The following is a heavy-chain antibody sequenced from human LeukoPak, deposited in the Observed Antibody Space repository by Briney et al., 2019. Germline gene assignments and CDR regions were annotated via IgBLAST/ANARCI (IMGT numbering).Heavy chain of an antibody. J-gene: IGHJ4*02. CDR1: GYSISSGYY. Sequence: PSETLSLTCPVSGYSISSGYYWGWIRQPPGKGLEWIGSIYHSGSTYYNPSLKSRVTISVDTSKNQFSLKLSSVTAADTAMYYCATYRNYVYFDYWGQGTLVTVSS. D-gene: IGHD4-11*01. CDR3: ATYRNYVYFDY. V-gene: IGHV4-38-2*01. CDR2: IYHSGST.